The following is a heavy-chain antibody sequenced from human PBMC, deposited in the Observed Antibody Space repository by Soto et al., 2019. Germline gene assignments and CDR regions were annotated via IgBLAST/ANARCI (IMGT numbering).Heavy chain of an antibody. V-gene: IGHV3-7*01. D-gene: IGHD3-3*01. CDR2: IKQDGSEK. CDR3: AREFRYYGVWSGYYTRPLLYYGMDV. Sequence: PGGSLRLSCAASGFTFSSYWMSWVRQAPGKGLEWVANIKQDGSEKYYVDSVKGRFTISRDNAKNSLYLQMNSLRAEDTAVYYCAREFRYYGVWSGYYTRPLLYYGMDVWGQGTTVTVSS. J-gene: IGHJ6*02. CDR1: GFTFSSYW.